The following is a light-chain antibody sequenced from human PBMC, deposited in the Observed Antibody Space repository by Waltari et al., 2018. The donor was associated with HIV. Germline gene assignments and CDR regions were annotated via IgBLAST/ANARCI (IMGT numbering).Light chain of an antibody. V-gene: IGKV2D-29*01. CDR3: MQSIQPPPQT. J-gene: IGKJ5*01. CDR2: EVS. CDR1: RSLLHSDGKTY. Sequence: DIVMTQTPLSLSVIPGKPASISCTSSRSLLHSDGKTYLDWYQQKPGQPPQLLIYEVSSRFSGVPDRFSGRGSGTDFTLKISSVEAEDVGVYYCMQSIQPPPQTFGQGTRLEIK.